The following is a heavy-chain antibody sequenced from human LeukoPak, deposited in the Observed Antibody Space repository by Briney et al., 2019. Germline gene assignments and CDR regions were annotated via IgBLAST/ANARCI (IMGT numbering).Heavy chain of an antibody. D-gene: IGHD6-6*01. J-gene: IGHJ4*02. Sequence: ASVKVSCKASGYTFTGYYMHWVRQAPGQGLEWMGWINPNSGGTNYAQKFQGRVTMTRDTSISTAYMELSRLRSDDTAVYYCARNRYRYISSLYYFDYWGQGGLLSVSS. CDR3: ARNRYRYISSLYYFDY. V-gene: IGHV1-2*02. CDR1: GYTFTGYY. CDR2: INPNSGGT.